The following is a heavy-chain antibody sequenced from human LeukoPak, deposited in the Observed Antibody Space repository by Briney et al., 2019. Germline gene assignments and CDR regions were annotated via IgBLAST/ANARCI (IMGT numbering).Heavy chain of an antibody. D-gene: IGHD3-22*01. J-gene: IGHJ4*02. Sequence: GGSLRLSCAASGFTFSDYYMTWIRQAPWKGLEWVSYISSSGSIIYYADSVKGRFIISRDNAKNSLYLQMNSLRDEDTAVYFCARVGYDSSGRFDYWGQGTLVTVSS. CDR1: GFTFSDYY. CDR3: ARVGYDSSGRFDY. CDR2: ISSSGSII. V-gene: IGHV3-11*04.